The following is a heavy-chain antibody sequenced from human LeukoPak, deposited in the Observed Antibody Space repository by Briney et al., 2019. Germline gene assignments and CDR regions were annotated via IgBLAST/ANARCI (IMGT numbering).Heavy chain of an antibody. CDR2: IDYTGTA. Sequence: GSLRLSCAASGFTFSSYAMSWVRQAPGKGLEWIGYIDYTGTANYKPSLKSRVTISLDTSKNQFFLKLSSVTAADTAMYYCARTYYFASGSYYDEWGFDFWGQGTLVTVSS. J-gene: IGHJ4*02. CDR3: ARTYYFASGSYYDEWGFDF. D-gene: IGHD3-10*01. CDR1: GFTFSSYA. V-gene: IGHV4-59*01.